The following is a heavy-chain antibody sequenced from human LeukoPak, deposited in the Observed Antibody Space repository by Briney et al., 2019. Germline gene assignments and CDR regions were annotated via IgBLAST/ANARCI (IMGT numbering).Heavy chain of an antibody. J-gene: IGHJ4*02. Sequence: GGSLRLSCAASGFTFSSSAMCWVRQAPGKGLEWVSAISNNGGYTYYADSVQGRFTISRDNSKNTLYLQMNGLRAEDTAVYYCATYRRGYHDSSESYYFDYWGQGTLVTVSS. CDR3: ATYRRGYHDSSESYYFDY. D-gene: IGHD3-22*01. CDR2: ISNNGGYT. V-gene: IGHV3-23*01. CDR1: GFTFSSSA.